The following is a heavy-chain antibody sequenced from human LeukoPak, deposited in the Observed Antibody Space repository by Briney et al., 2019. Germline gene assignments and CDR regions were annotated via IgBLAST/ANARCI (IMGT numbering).Heavy chain of an antibody. D-gene: IGHD3-22*01. CDR1: GGSISSGGYS. V-gene: IGHV4-31*03. Sequence: SQTLSRTCTVSGGSISSGGYSWSWIRQHPGKGLEWIGYIYYSGSTYYNPSLKSRVTISVDTSKNQFSLKLSSVTAADTAVYYCARAVPPSYYYDSQTFDPWGQGTLVTVSS. CDR3: ARAVPPSYYYDSQTFDP. J-gene: IGHJ5*02. CDR2: IYYSGST.